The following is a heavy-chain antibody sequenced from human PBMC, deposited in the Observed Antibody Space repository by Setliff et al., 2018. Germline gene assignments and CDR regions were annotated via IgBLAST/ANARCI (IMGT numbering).Heavy chain of an antibody. Sequence: SETLSLTCTVSVVSITSHYWSWIRQPPGRALEWIGYIHHSGSTNYNPSLKRRVTLSMDTSRNHFSLNLTSLTAADTAPYYCARDNIGPDALDIWGQGTMVTVSS. J-gene: IGHJ3*02. V-gene: IGHV4-59*11. CDR2: IHHSGST. CDR3: ARDNIGPDALDI. CDR1: VVSITSHY.